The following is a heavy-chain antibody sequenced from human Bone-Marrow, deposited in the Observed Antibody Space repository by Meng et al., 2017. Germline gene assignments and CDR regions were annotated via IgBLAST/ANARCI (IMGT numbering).Heavy chain of an antibody. CDR3: ARGGGGFDY. D-gene: IGHD4-23*01. J-gene: IGHJ4*02. CDR2: ISSDAEDK. CDR1: GFSFSGYA. Sequence: GESLKISCAASGFSFSGYAMYWVRQAPGKGLELVSLISSDAEDKYYADSVKGRFVISRDNSKKMVYLQMNSLRAEDTAVYYCARGGGGFDYWGQGTLVTVSS. V-gene: IGHV3-30*09.